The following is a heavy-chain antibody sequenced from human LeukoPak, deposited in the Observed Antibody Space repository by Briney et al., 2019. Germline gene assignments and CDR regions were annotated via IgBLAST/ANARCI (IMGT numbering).Heavy chain of an antibody. Sequence: SGPTLVKPTQTLTLTCTFSGLPLSTSGVGVGWIRQPPGKALEWLALIYWDHDKRYSPSLKTRLTITKDTSQNQVVLTMTNMDPVDTATYYCARLYYYGSGSYFYFDYWGQGTLVTVSS. J-gene: IGHJ4*02. D-gene: IGHD3-10*01. CDR2: IYWDHDK. V-gene: IGHV2-5*02. CDR3: ARLYYYGSGSYFYFDY. CDR1: GLPLSTSGVG.